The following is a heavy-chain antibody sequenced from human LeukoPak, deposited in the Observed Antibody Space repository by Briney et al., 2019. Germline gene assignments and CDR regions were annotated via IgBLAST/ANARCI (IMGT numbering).Heavy chain of an antibody. V-gene: IGHV3-33*01. CDR1: GFRFSSYG. CDR3: ARDHGSGSYYVDN. CDR2: IWYDGSNT. J-gene: IGHJ4*02. Sequence: GRSLRLSCAASGFRFSSYGMHWVRQAPGKGLEWVAVIWYDGSNTYYADSVKGRFTISRDNSKNTLYLQMNSLRAEETAVYYCARDHGSGSYYVDNWGQGTLVTVSS. D-gene: IGHD3-10*01.